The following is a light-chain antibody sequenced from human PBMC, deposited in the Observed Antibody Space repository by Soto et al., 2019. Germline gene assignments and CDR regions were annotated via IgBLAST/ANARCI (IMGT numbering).Light chain of an antibody. Sequence: QSALTQPASVSGSPGQSITISCTGTSSDVGSFNLISWYQQHPGKAPKLIIYEVNKRPSGVSDRFSGSKSGTTASLTISGLQAEDEADYYCCSYAGSSTYVFGGGTKVTVL. CDR3: CSYAGSSTYV. V-gene: IGLV2-23*02. J-gene: IGLJ2*01. CDR2: EVN. CDR1: SSDVGSFNL.